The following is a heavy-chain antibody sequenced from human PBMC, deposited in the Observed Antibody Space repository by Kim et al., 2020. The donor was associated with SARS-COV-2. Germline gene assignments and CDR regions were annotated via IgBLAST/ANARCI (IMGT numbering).Heavy chain of an antibody. CDR2: VYYSGST. D-gene: IGHD4-17*01. Sequence: SETLSLTCTVSGGSIDSNYWSWFRQPPGKGLEWIGYVYYSGSTTYSPSLKSRLTISVDTSNKYFSLKLSSVTAADTAVYYCARHSDYGANRRWFDPWGQG. CDR1: GGSIDSNY. V-gene: IGHV4-59*08. CDR3: ARHSDYGANRRWFDP. J-gene: IGHJ5*02.